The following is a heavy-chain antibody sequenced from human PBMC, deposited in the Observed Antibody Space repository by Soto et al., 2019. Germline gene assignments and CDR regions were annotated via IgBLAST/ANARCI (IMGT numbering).Heavy chain of an antibody. V-gene: IGHV3-23*01. J-gene: IGHJ2*01. CDR2: ISGGGDAT. CDR1: GFTFSGYA. Sequence: EVQLLDSGGGLVQPGGSLRLSFAASGFTFSGYALTWFRQAPGKWLEWVSAISGGGDATFYADSVKGRFTSWRDNSKNTLYLQMNTLRAEDTAVYYCARKVSGSTGRPDLWYFDLWGRGTLVTVSS. CDR3: ARKVSGSTGRPDLWYFDL. D-gene: IGHD3-10*01.